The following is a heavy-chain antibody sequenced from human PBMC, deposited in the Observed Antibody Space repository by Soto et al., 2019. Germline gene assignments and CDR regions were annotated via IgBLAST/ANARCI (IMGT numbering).Heavy chain of an antibody. CDR3: ARAFGPAAVLRYYYYGMDV. V-gene: IGHV3-30-3*01. J-gene: IGHJ6*02. Sequence: GGSLRLSCAASGFTFSSYAMHWVRQAPGKGLEWVAVISYDGSNKYYADSVKGRFTISRDNSKNTLYLQMNSLRAEDTAVYYCARAFGPAAVLRYYYYGMDVWGQGTTVTAP. CDR2: ISYDGSNK. D-gene: IGHD2-2*01. CDR1: GFTFSSYA.